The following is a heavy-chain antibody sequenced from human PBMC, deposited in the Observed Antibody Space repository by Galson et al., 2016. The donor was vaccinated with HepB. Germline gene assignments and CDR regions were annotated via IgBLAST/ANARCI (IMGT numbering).Heavy chain of an antibody. CDR2: IKQAGRET. Sequence: SLRLSCAASGFTFSNFWMNWVRQAPGKGLEWVANIKQAGRETYYVDSVTGRFTISRDNAKSSVSVQMDSLRGDDTAVYYCARAQGNPARPPADFDHWGQGIMVTVSS. CDR3: ARAQGNPARPPADFDH. D-gene: IGHD1-14*01. CDR1: GFTFSNFW. J-gene: IGHJ4*02. V-gene: IGHV3-7*04.